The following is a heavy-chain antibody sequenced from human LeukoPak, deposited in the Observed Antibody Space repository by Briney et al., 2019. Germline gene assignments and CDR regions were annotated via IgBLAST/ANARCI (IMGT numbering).Heavy chain of an antibody. D-gene: IGHD6-19*01. V-gene: IGHV3-30*04. J-gene: IGHJ4*02. CDR1: GFTFSRRA. CDR3: XXXXXXGWPFDY. Sequence: PGGSLRLSCAASGFTFSRRAMHWVRQAPGKGLQWVAVISSDGSSTYYEDSVKGRFTISRDNSKNTLYVEMNSLRGEDTAVYYCXXXXXXGWPFDYWGQGTLVTVSS. CDR2: ISSDGSST.